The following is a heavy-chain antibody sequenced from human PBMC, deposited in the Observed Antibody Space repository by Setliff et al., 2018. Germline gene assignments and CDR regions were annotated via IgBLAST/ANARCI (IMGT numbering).Heavy chain of an antibody. D-gene: IGHD1-26*01. Sequence: LRLSCAASGFTFSNYEMTWVRQTPGKGLEWLSYINTDGTRIFYTDSVEGRFTISRDNSKNSLYLQMNSLRAEDTAVYYCMKKIIAGGGPPYDYFDYWGQGTLVTVSS. J-gene: IGHJ4*02. CDR2: INTDGTRI. CDR3: MKKIIAGGGPPYDYFDY. CDR1: GFTFSNYE. V-gene: IGHV3-48*03.